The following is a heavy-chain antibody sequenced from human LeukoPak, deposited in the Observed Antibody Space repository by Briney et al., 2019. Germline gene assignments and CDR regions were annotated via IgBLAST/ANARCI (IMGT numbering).Heavy chain of an antibody. V-gene: IGHV1-24*01. Sequence: ASVTVSFTVSGYTLIELSMHWVRQAPGKGLERMGGFDPEEGETIYAQKFQGRVTMTEDTSTDTAYMELSSLRSEDTAVYYCATALPGSQLEVVVATIDAFDIWGQGTMVTVSS. J-gene: IGHJ3*02. CDR2: FDPEEGET. D-gene: IGHD2-15*01. CDR1: GYTLIELS. CDR3: ATALPGSQLEVVVATIDAFDI.